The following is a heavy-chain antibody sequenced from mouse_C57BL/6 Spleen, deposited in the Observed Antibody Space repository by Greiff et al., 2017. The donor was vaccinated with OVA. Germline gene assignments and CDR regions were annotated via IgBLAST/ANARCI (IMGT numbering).Heavy chain of an antibody. J-gene: IGHJ1*03. CDR1: GFTFSDYY. CDR2: INYDGSST. D-gene: IGHD2-5*01. CDR3: ARISNPWYFDV. V-gene: IGHV5-16*01. Sequence: EVKVVESAGGLVQPGRSLKLSCTASGFTFSDYYMAWVRQVPEKGLEWVANINYDGSSTYYLDSLKSRFIISRDNAKNILYLQMSSLKSEDTATYYCARISNPWYFDVWGTGTTVTVSS.